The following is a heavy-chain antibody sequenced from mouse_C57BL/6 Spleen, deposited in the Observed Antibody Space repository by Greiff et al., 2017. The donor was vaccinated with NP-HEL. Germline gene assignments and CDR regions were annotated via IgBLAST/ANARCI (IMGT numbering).Heavy chain of an antibody. V-gene: IGHV1-59*01. J-gene: IGHJ4*01. CDR3: AGYYYGSSNYYAMDY. D-gene: IGHD1-1*01. CDR2: IDPSDSYT. CDR1: GYTFTSYW. Sequence: VQLQQPGAELVRPGTSVKLSCKASGYTFTSYWMHWVKQRPGQGLEWIGVIDPSDSYTNYNQKFKGKATLTVDTSSSTAYMQLSSLTSEDSAVYYCAGYYYGSSNYYAMDYWGQGTSVTVSS.